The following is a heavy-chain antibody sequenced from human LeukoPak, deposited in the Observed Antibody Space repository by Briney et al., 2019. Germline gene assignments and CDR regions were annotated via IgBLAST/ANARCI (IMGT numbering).Heavy chain of an antibody. CDR1: GFIFSSYG. D-gene: IGHD6-13*01. J-gene: IGHJ4*02. CDR3: AKQSAAAGTFWDY. CDR2: IRYDGSRK. Sequence: PGGSLRLSCAASGFIFSSYGMHWVRQAPDKGLEWVAFIRYDGSRKYYADSVKGRFTISRDNSKNTLYLQMNSLRAEDTAVYYCAKQSAAAGTFWDYWGQGTLVTVSS. V-gene: IGHV3-30*02.